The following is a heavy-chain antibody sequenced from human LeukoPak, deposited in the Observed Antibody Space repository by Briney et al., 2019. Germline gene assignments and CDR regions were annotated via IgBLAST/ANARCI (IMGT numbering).Heavy chain of an antibody. CDR2: IHDSGST. Sequence: SQTLSLTCTVSGGSVSNGDYYWSWIRQPPGKGLEWLGYIHDSGSTYYSPSLKSRGSISLDRSKNQLSLRLSSVTAADTAVYYCARILLYNWSYHLWGHGTLVTVSS. V-gene: IGHV4-30-4*01. J-gene: IGHJ2*01. D-gene: IGHD1-1*01. CDR3: ARILLYNWSYHL. CDR1: GGSVSNGDYY.